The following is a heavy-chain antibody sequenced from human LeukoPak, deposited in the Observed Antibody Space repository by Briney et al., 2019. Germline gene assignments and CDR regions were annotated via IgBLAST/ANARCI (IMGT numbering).Heavy chain of an antibody. CDR1: GFTFSNYS. CDR3: ARRYCSSTNCYAFDD. J-gene: IGHJ4*02. V-gene: IGHV3-21*01. D-gene: IGHD2-2*01. Sequence: GGSLRLSCAAFGFTFSNYSMNWVRQAPGKGLEWVSSIDRSGSYIYYADSLKGRFTISRDNAKNSLYLQLTSLRAEDTAVYYCARRYCSSTNCYAFDDWGQGTLVTVSS. CDR2: IDRSGSYI.